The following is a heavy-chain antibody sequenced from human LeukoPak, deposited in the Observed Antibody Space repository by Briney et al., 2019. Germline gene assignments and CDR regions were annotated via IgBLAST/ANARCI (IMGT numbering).Heavy chain of an antibody. CDR2: IHYSGSP. D-gene: IGHD1-26*01. CDR1: GGSISSYY. Sequence: SETLSLTCTVSGGSISSYYWSWIRQPPGKGLEWIGYIHYSGSPNYNPSLKSRPSLSVDTSKNQFSLKLNSVTAADTAVYYCARHEWGITNAFDTWGQGTMVTVSS. V-gene: IGHV4-59*08. CDR3: ARHEWGITNAFDT. J-gene: IGHJ3*02.